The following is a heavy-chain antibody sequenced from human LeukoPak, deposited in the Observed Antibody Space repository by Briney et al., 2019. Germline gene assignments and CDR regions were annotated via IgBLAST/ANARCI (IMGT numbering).Heavy chain of an antibody. CDR1: GYTFTSYG. V-gene: IGHV1-18*01. CDR2: INAYNGNT. J-gene: IGHJ6*03. D-gene: IGHD3-10*01. Sequence: ASVKVSCKASGYTFTSYGISWVRQAPGQGLEWMGWINAYNGNTNYAQKLQGRVTMTTDTSTSTAYMELRSLRSDDTAVYYCARVRYYGSGSYYNVLGYMDVWGKGTTVTVSS. CDR3: ARVRYYGSGSYYNVLGYMDV.